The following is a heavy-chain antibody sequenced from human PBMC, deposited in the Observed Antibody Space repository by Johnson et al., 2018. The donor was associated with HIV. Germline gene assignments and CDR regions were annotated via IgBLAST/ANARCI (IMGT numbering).Heavy chain of an antibody. CDR2: INWNGGRT. J-gene: IGHJ3*02. D-gene: IGHD2-2*01. Sequence: VQLVESGGGVVRPGGSLRLSCAASGFTFDDHGMSWVRQGSGKGLEWVSGINWNGGRTGYADSVRGRFTVSRDNSKSTLYLQMNSLRAEDTALYYCAGVTVATAAGGVPLDIWGPGTMVTVSA. CDR3: AGVTVATAAGGVPLDI. CDR1: GFTFDDHG. V-gene: IGHV3-20*04.